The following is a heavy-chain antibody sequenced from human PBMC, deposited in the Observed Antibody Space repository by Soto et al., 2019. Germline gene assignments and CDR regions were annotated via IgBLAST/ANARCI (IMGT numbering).Heavy chain of an antibody. V-gene: IGHV3-21*01. CDR3: ARDLSGGRINWGWSYSKGYDY. Sequence: EVQLVESGGGLVKPGGSLRLSCAASGFTFSSYSMNWVRQAPGKGLEWVSSISSSSSYIYYADSVKGRFTISRDNAKNSLYLQMNSLRAEDTAVYYCARDLSGGRINWGWSYSKGYDYWGQGTLVTVSS. J-gene: IGHJ4*02. CDR1: GFTFSSYS. CDR2: ISSSSSYI. D-gene: IGHD1-26*01.